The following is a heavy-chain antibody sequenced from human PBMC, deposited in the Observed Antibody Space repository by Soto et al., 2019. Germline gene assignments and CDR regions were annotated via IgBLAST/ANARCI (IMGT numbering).Heavy chain of an antibody. J-gene: IGHJ4*02. D-gene: IGHD3-3*01. V-gene: IGHV4-30-2*01. Sequence: PSETLSLTCNVSGDSITTDGYSWSWIRQPPGKGLEWIGYIYHTGTAYYNPSLRSRVTLSVDRSKNQFSLSLRSMTAADTAVYYGAREALESKFGFWGQGTLVTV. CDR3: AREALESKFGF. CDR2: IYHTGTA. CDR1: GDSITTDGYS.